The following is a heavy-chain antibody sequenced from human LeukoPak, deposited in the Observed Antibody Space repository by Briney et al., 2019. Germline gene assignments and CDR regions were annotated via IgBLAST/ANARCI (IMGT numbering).Heavy chain of an antibody. V-gene: IGHV1-2*02. J-gene: IGHJ3*02. CDR1: GYTFTSYG. Sequence: ASVKVSCKASGYTFTSYGISWVRQAPGQGLEWMGWINPNSGGTNYAQKFQGRVTMTRGTSISTAYMELSRLRSDDTAVYYCATSYYYGSGSYRENDAFDIWGQGTMVTVSS. CDR3: ATSYYYGSGSYRENDAFDI. CDR2: INPNSGGT. D-gene: IGHD3-10*01.